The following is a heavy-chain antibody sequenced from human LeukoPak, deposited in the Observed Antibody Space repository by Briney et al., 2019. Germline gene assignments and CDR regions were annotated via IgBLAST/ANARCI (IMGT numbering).Heavy chain of an antibody. Sequence: GGSLRLSCAGSGFSFSSYWMSWVRQAPGKGLEWVSAISGSGGSTYYADSVKGRFTISRDNSKNTLYLQMNSLRAEDTAVYYCAKNPVVPAVKGYYFDYWGQGTLVTVSS. CDR1: GFSFSSYW. CDR2: ISGSGGST. J-gene: IGHJ4*02. D-gene: IGHD2-2*01. V-gene: IGHV3-23*01. CDR3: AKNPVVPAVKGYYFDY.